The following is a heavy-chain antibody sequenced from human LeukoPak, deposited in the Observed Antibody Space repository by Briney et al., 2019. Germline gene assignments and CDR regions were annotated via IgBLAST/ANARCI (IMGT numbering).Heavy chain of an antibody. CDR3: ARDSNGPAF. V-gene: IGHV3-23*01. CDR1: GFTFSNYA. D-gene: IGHD6-19*01. CDR2: ISGSGGST. Sequence: GESLRLSCGASGFTFSNYAMSWVRQAPGQGLEWVSTISGSGGSTYYADSVKGRFTISRDNSKNALYLQMSSLRAEDTAVYYCARDSNGPAFWGQGTLVTVSS. J-gene: IGHJ4*02.